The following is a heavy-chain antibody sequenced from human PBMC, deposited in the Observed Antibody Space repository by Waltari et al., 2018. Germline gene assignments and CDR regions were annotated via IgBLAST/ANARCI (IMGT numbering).Heavy chain of an antibody. D-gene: IGHD3-22*01. J-gene: IGHJ4*02. CDR1: GGSLSSYW. CDR2: IYGSRGNT. Sequence: QVQLQESGPGLVKPSETLSLTCAVYGGSLSSYWGGWNRQHQGKGLEWIGSIYGSRGNTEYNPSLKSRATISRDTSKNQFSLKLSSVTAADTAVYYCARHFYSGSYSPPPGFDYWGQGVLVTVSS. V-gene: IGHV4-39*07. CDR3: ARHFYSGSYSPPPGFDY.